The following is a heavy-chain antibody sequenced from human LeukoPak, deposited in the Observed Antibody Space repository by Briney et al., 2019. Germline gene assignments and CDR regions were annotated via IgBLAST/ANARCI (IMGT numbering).Heavy chain of an antibody. V-gene: IGHV4-39*01. J-gene: IGHJ3*02. CDR3: ATLTPPAYYDSSGYSNSDAFDI. Sequence: PSETLSLTCTVSGGSISSSSYYWGWIRQPPGKGLEWIGSIYYSGSTYYNPSLKSRVTISVDTSKNQFSLKLSSVTAADTAVYYCATLTPPAYYDSSGYSNSDAFDIWGQGTMVTVSS. CDR2: IYYSGST. D-gene: IGHD3-22*01. CDR1: GGSISSSSYY.